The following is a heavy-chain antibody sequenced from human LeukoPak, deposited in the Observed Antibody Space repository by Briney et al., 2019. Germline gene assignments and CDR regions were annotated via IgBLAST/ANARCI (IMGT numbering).Heavy chain of an antibody. V-gene: IGHV4-39*07. CDR2: IYYSGST. CDR3: ARGTVYGYYDSSDYFDY. CDR1: GGSISSSSYF. D-gene: IGHD3-22*01. Sequence: SVLLSLTCTISGGSISSSSYFWGWIRQPPGKGLEWIGSIYYSGSTYYNPSLKSRVTISVDTSKNQFSLKLSSVTAADTAVYYCARGTVYGYYDSSDYFDYWGQGTLVTVSS. J-gene: IGHJ4*02.